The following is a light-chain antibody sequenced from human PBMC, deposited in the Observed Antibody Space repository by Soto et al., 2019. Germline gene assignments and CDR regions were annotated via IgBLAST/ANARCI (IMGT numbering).Light chain of an antibody. V-gene: IGKV3-11*01. CDR2: NTS. Sequence: EIVLTQSPATLSLSPGERAILSCRASQTVGSFLAWYQHKPGQAPRLLIYNTSKRANGIPARFSGSGSGTDFTLTISSLEPEDFAVYYCQQRYNWPPLTFGGGTKVEMK. CDR1: QTVGSF. CDR3: QQRYNWPPLT. J-gene: IGKJ4*01.